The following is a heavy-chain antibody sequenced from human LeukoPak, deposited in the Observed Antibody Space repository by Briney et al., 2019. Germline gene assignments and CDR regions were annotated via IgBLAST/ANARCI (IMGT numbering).Heavy chain of an antibody. CDR2: INHSGST. J-gene: IGHJ6*02. CDR3: AIGLYIAAAGSGYYYYYGMDV. D-gene: IGHD6-13*01. CDR1: GGSFSGYY. Sequence: SETLSLTCAVYGGSFSGYYWSWIRQPPGKGLEWIGEINHSGSTNYNPSLKSRVTISVDTSKNQFSLKLSSVTAADTAVYYCAIGLYIAAAGSGYYYYYGMDVWGQGTTVTVSS. V-gene: IGHV4-34*01.